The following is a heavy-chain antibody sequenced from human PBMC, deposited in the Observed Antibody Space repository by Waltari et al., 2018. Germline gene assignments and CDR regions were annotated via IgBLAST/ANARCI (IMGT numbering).Heavy chain of an antibody. CDR2: INHSGST. Sequence: QVQLQQWGAGLLKPSETLSLTCAVYGGSLVVSSWTWVRQPPGKGLGWIGEINHSGSTNYNPSLKSRVTISVDTSKNQFSLKLSSVTAADTAVYYCARGSTEYYFDYWGQGTLVTVSS. D-gene: IGHD2-2*01. J-gene: IGHJ4*02. V-gene: IGHV4-34*01. CDR3: ARGSTEYYFDY. CDR1: GGSLVVSS.